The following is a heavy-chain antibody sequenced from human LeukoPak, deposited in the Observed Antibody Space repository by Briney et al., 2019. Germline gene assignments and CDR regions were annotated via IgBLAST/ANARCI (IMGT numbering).Heavy chain of an antibody. CDR3: ARYSGFYGHDY. J-gene: IGHJ4*02. Sequence: SETLSLTCTVSGGSFTRFYWSWIRQPAGKGLEWIGRFFSSGNTNYNPSFKSRASISVDKSKNQFSLKLTSVTAADTAVYYCARYSGFYGHDYWGQGTLVSVSS. V-gene: IGHV4-4*07. D-gene: IGHD3-10*01. CDR2: FFSSGNT. CDR1: GGSFTRFY.